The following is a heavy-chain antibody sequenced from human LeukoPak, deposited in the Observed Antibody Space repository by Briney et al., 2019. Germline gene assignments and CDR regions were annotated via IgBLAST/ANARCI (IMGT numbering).Heavy chain of an antibody. CDR1: GFTFSGSA. CDR3: AKNGDRGAYCSGGSCYPYYYYNMDV. CDR2: IRSKANNYAT. Sequence: GGSLRLSCAASGFTFSGSAIHWVRQAPGKGLEWVGRIRSKANNYATAYAASLQGRFTISRDDSSNTAYLQMNSLRAEDTAIYYCAKNGDRGAYCSGGSCYPYYYYNMDVWGKGTTVTISS. V-gene: IGHV3-73*01. J-gene: IGHJ6*03. D-gene: IGHD2-15*01.